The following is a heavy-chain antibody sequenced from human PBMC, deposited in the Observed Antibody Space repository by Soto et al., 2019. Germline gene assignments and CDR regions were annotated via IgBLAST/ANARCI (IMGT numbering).Heavy chain of an antibody. J-gene: IGHJ6*02. V-gene: IGHV3-21*01. CDR1: GFTFSSYS. Sequence: GGSLRLSCAASGFTFSSYSMNWVRQAPGKGLEWVSSISSSSSYIYYADSVKGRFTISRDNAKNSLYLQMNSLRAEDTAVYYCARDQPTMIVVVISPVYYGMDVRAQRTTVTVSS. D-gene: IGHD3-22*01. CDR2: ISSSSSYI. CDR3: ARDQPTMIVVVISPVYYGMDV.